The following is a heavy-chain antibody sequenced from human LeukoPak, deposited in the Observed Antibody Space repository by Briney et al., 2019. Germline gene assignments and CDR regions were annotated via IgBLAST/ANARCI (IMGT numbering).Heavy chain of an antibody. CDR2: INHSGST. J-gene: IGHJ4*02. V-gene: IGHV4-34*01. CDR3: ARQIAVAGIFDY. CDR1: GGSFSGYY. D-gene: IGHD6-13*01. Sequence: SETLSLTCAVYGGSFSGYYWSWIRQPPGKGLEWIGEINHSGSTNYNPPLKSRVTISVDTSKNQFSLKLSSVTAADTAVYYCARQIAVAGIFDYWGQGTLVTVSS.